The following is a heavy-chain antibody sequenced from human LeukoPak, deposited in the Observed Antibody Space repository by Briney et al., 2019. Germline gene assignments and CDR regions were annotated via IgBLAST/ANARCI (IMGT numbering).Heavy chain of an antibody. V-gene: IGHV3-30*02. CDR1: GFTFSNYG. CDR3: VKDYGTRGTGGAYLDA. Sequence: PGGSLRLSCAASGFTFSNYGMHRVRQAPGKGLEWMTFIQYDERNKKYADSVKGRFTISRDNSKNTLYLQMNSLRTEDTAIYYCVKDYGTRGTGGAYLDAWGQGTLVAVSS. J-gene: IGHJ5*02. CDR2: IQYDERNK. D-gene: IGHD1-1*01.